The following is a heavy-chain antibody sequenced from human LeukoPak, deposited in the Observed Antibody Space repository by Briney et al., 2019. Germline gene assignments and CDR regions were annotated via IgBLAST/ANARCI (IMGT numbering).Heavy chain of an antibody. CDR1: GYSISSGYY. V-gene: IGHV4-38-2*02. CDR3: ASALYDSSGNGVFAFDI. D-gene: IGHD3-22*01. J-gene: IGHJ3*02. Sequence: SETLSLTCTVSGYSISSGYYWGWIRQPQGKGLEWIGSIYHSGSTYYNPSLKSRVTISVDTSKNQFSLKLSSVTAADTAVYYCASALYDSSGNGVFAFDIWGQGTMVTVSS. CDR2: IYHSGST.